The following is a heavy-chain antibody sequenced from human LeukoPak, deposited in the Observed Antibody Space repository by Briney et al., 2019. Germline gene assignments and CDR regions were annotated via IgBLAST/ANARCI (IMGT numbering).Heavy chain of an antibody. D-gene: IGHD1-26*01. CDR2: VNPSGGST. Sequence: ASVKVSCKAPGYTFTSYYLHWVRQAPGQGLEWMGMVNPSGGSTSYAQKFQGRVTITRDTSTTTVYMELSSLRSDDTAVFYCARRHKHYYQIDYWGQGTLVTVSS. J-gene: IGHJ4*02. CDR3: ARRHKHYYQIDY. V-gene: IGHV1-46*01. CDR1: GYTFTSYY.